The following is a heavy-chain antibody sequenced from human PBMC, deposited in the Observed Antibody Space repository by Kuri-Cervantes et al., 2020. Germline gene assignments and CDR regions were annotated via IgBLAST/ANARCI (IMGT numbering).Heavy chain of an antibody. J-gene: IGHJ6*02. D-gene: IGHD3-10*01. CDR2: INHSGST. CDR3: ARFGITMVRGVTSYGMDV. V-gene: IGHV4-34*01. CDR1: GGSFSGYY. Sequence: SETLSLTCAVYGGSFSGYYWSWIRQPPGKGLEWIGEINHSGSTNYNPSLKSRVTISVDTSKNQSSLKLSSVTAADTAVYYCARFGITMVRGVTSYGMDVWGQGTTVTVSS.